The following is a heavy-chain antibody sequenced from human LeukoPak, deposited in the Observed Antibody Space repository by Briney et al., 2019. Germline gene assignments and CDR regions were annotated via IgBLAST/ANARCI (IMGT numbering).Heavy chain of an antibody. CDR1: GYTFTTFF. J-gene: IGHJ1*01. Sequence: ASVKVSCKASGYTFTTFFMHWVRQAPGQGLEWMGIINPSGGTTTYAQKFQGRVSLTRDMSTSTVYMELSSLTSEDTAAYYCVRDMVHSGYFEYWGQGTLVTVSS. CDR2: INPSGGTT. V-gene: IGHV1-46*01. D-gene: IGHD3-10*01. CDR3: VRDMVHSGYFEY.